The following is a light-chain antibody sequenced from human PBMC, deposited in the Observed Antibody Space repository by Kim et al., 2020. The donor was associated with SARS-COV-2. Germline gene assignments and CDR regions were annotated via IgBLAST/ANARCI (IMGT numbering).Light chain of an antibody. CDR3: QQYGKSPIT. CDR2: GAS. Sequence: SQGAISALPYRTSQRVNHDALPRSQHPATLAPRLLIYGASTRATGIPDRFSGSGSGTDFTLTISRLQSEDFAVYYCQQYGKSPITFGQGTRVEIK. J-gene: IGKJ5*01. V-gene: IGKV3-20*01. CDR1: QRVNHDA.